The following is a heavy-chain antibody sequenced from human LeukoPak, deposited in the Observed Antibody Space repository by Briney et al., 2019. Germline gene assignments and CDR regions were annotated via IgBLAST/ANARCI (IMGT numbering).Heavy chain of an antibody. CDR2: ISGSGGST. Sequence: GGSLRLSCAASGFTFSSYAMSWVRQAPGKGLEWVSAISGSGGSTYYADSVEGQFTISRDNSKNTLYLQLDSLRAEDTAVYYCAKDESSGYYHDYWGQGTLVTVSS. CDR1: GFTFSSYA. CDR3: AKDESSGYYHDY. J-gene: IGHJ4*02. D-gene: IGHD3-22*01. V-gene: IGHV3-23*01.